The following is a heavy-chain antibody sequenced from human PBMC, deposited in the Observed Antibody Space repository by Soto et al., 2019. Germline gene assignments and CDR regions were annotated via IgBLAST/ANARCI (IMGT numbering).Heavy chain of an antibody. V-gene: IGHV3-15*01. Sequence: GGSLRLSCAASGFTFSNAWMSWVRQAPGKGLEWVGRIKSKTDGGTTDYAAPVKGRFTISRDDSKNTLYLQMNSLKTEDTAVYYCTTGRLQSKRYYYCYYMDVWGKGTTVTVSS. J-gene: IGHJ6*03. CDR1: GFTFSNAW. CDR3: TTGRLQSKRYYYCYYMDV. CDR2: IKSKTDGGTT. D-gene: IGHD4-4*01.